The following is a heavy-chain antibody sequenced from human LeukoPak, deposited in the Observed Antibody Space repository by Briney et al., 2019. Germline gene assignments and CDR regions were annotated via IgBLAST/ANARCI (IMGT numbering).Heavy chain of an antibody. J-gene: IGHJ3*02. CDR1: GGSISSSSYY. V-gene: IGHV4-39*07. CDR3: ATWEIPDAFDI. Sequence: ETSETLSLTCTVSGGSISSSSYYWGWIRQPPGKGLEWIGSIYYSGSTYYNPSLKSRVTISVDTSKNQFSLKLSSVTAADTAVYYCATWEIPDAFDIWGQGTMVTVSS. CDR2: IYYSGST. D-gene: IGHD1-26*01.